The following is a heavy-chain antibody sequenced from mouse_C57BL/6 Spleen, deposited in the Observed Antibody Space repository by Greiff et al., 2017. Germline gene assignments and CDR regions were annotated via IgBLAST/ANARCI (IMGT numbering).Heavy chain of an antibody. CDR3: ARSGDYGAMDC. V-gene: IGHV1-42*01. D-gene: IGHD3-1*01. J-gene: IGHJ4*01. CDR2: INPSTGGT. CDR1: GYSFTGYY. Sequence: VQLQQSGPELVKPGASVKISCKASGYSFTGYYMNWVKQSPEKSLEWIGEINPSTGGTTYNQKFKAKATLTVDKSSSTAYMQLKSLTSEDSAVYYCARSGDYGAMDCWGQGTSVTVSS.